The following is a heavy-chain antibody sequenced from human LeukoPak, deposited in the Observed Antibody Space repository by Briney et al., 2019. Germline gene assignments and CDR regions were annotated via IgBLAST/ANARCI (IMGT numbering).Heavy chain of an antibody. CDR1: GGSISSYY. Sequence: SETLSLTCTVSGGSISSYYLTWIRQPPGKGLEWIGCVDYSGSTYYNPSLKSRVTISVDTSKNQFSVKLSSVTAADTAVYYCAREGSTGYYFDYWGQGTLVTVSS. J-gene: IGHJ4*02. CDR3: AREGSTGYYFDY. CDR2: VDYSGST. D-gene: IGHD6-19*01. V-gene: IGHV4-59*01.